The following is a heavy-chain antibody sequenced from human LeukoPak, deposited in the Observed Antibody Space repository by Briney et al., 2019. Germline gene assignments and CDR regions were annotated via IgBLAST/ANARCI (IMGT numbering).Heavy chain of an antibody. Sequence: GGSLRLSCAASGFTFSSYAMHWVRQAPGKGLEWVAVISYDGSNKYYADSVKGRFTISRDNSKNTLYLQMNSLRAEDTAVYYCARDPYVLWFGELYFDYWGQGTLVTVSS. J-gene: IGHJ4*02. CDR1: GFTFSSYA. V-gene: IGHV3-30-3*01. D-gene: IGHD3-10*01. CDR2: ISYDGSNK. CDR3: ARDPYVLWFGELYFDY.